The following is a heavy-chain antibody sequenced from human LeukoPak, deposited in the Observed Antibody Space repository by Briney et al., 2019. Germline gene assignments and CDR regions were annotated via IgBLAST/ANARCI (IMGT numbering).Heavy chain of an antibody. CDR1: GFTFSSYG. V-gene: IGHV3-15*01. D-gene: IGHD3-10*01. CDR2: IKRKTDGGTT. Sequence: GGSLRLSCAASGFTFSSYGMSWVRQAPGKGLEWVGRIKRKTDGGTTDYAAPVKGRFTISRDDSKNTLYLQMNSLKTEDTAVYYCTTDGVRSYYGSGSYFNYWGQGTLVTVSS. J-gene: IGHJ4*02. CDR3: TTDGVRSYYGSGSYFNY.